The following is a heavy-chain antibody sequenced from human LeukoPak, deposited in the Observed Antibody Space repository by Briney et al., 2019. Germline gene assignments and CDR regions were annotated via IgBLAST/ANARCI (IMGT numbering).Heavy chain of an antibody. V-gene: IGHV1-2*02. CDR1: GYTFTGYY. Sequence: ASVKVSCKASGYTFTGYYMHWVRQAPGQGLEWMGWINPNSGGTNYAQKFQGRVTMTRDTSISTAYMTLSALRSDDTAVYYCARVPYSVHFEHWDQGTLVIVSS. D-gene: IGHD5/OR15-5a*01. CDR3: ARVPYSVHFEH. CDR2: INPNSGGT. J-gene: IGHJ4*02.